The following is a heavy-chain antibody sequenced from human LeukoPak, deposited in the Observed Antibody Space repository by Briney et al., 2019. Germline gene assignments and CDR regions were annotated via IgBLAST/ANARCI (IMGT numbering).Heavy chain of an antibody. J-gene: IGHJ4*02. CDR3: AKAIVATGTSYRDH. V-gene: IGHV3-30*18. D-gene: IGHD6-13*01. CDR1: GFTFSNFG. Sequence: AGTLSLSCAASGFTFSNFGWHWVRQAPRQRVEWVAVISYVGNDRYSAASVKSRFTISRDNSKNTLYLQMTSLRAEDTAVYYGAKAIVATGTSYRDHWGQGTLVTVSS. CDR2: ISYVGNDR.